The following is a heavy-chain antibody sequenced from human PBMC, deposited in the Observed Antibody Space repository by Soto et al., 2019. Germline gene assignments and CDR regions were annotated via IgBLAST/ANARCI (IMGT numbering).Heavy chain of an antibody. J-gene: IGHJ5*01. CDR3: ARERARYEHTYIWFAY. CDR1: GYTFTIYY. CDR2: INPSGGST. V-gene: IGHV1-46*01. D-gene: IGHD3-16*01. Sequence: AAVKVYCNSSGYTFTIYYMHWLLQAPGQGIEWMGIINPSGGSTSYAQKFQGRVTMTRDTSTSTVYMELSSLRSEDTAVYYCARERARYEHTYIWFAYWGQGTLVTLSS.